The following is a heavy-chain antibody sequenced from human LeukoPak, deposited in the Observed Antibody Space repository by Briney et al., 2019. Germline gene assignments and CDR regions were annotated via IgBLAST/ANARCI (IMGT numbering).Heavy chain of an antibody. CDR3: ARELYYDFWSGYYTPQTDYYYYGMDV. CDR2: IYSGGST. V-gene: IGHV3-66*01. J-gene: IGHJ6*02. D-gene: IGHD3-3*01. Sequence: PGGSLRLSCAASGFTVSSNYMSWVRQAPGKGQEWVSVIYSGGSTYYADSVKGRFTISRDNSKNTLYLQMNSLRAEDTAVYYCARELYYDFWSGYYTPQTDYYYYGMDVWGQGTTVTVSS. CDR1: GFTVSSNY.